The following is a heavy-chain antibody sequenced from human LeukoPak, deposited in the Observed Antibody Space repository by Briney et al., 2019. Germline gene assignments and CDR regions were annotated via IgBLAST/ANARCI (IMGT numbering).Heavy chain of an antibody. CDR1: GYTFTGYY. CDR2: INPNSGGT. V-gene: IGHV1-2*02. CDR3: ARDVAVRGVLATFDY. J-gene: IGHJ4*02. D-gene: IGHD3-10*01. Sequence: GASVKVSCKASGYTFTGYYMHRVRQAPGQGLEWMGWINPNSGGTNYAQKFQGRVTMTRDTSISTAYMELSRLRSDDTAVYYCARDVAVRGVLATFDYWGQGTLVTVSS.